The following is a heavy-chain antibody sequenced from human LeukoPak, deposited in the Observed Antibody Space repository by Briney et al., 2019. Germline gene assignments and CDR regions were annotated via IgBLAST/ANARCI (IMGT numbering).Heavy chain of an antibody. V-gene: IGHV3-53*01. Sequence: PGGSLRLSCAASGFSVSGDNMSWVRQAPGKGLEWVSVTYTDGNTHYADSVKGRFTASRDSSKNMLYLQMNSLRAEDTAVYYCARAVRSCSATRCISINSFDYWGQGTLVAVSS. CDR1: GFSVSGDN. D-gene: IGHD2-15*01. CDR3: ARAVRSCSATRCISINSFDY. J-gene: IGHJ4*02. CDR2: TYTDGNT.